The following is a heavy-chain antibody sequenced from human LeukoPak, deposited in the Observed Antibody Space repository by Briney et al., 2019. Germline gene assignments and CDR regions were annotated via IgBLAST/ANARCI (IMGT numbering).Heavy chain of an antibody. D-gene: IGHD6-13*01. V-gene: IGHV3-30*03. CDR1: GFTFSSYG. CDR3: ATAGVAAAGGFDN. Sequence: GGSLRLSCAASGFTFSSYGMHWVRRAPGKGLEWLTVISHDGNNKYYADSVKGRFTISRDNSKNTLYLQMNSLRAEDTAVYFCATAGVAAAGGFDNWGQGTLVTVSS. CDR2: ISHDGNNK. J-gene: IGHJ4*02.